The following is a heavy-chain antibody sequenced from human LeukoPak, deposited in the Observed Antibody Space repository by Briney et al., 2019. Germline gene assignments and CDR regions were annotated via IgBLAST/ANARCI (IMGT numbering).Heavy chain of an antibody. D-gene: IGHD1-26*01. J-gene: IGHJ4*02. Sequence: VASVKVSCKASGYTFTGYYMHWVRQSPGQGLEWMGWINPNSGGTNYAQKFQGRVTMTRDTSISTAYMELSRLRSDDTAVYYCARDSGSYGDYWGQGTLVTVSS. V-gene: IGHV1-2*02. CDR2: INPNSGGT. CDR1: GYTFTGYY. CDR3: ARDSGSYGDY.